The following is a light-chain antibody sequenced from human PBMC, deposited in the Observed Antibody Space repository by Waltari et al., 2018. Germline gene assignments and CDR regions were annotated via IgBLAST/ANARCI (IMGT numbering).Light chain of an antibody. V-gene: IGLV2-14*01. CDR2: EVT. Sequence: SVSGSPGQSITISCTGTNSDVGSYNFVSWYQQHPGEAPKLMIFEVTNRPSGVSNRFSGSKSGNTASLIISGLQGEDEADYYCSSYTTSRTYVFGTGTKVTVL. CDR3: SSYTTSRTYV. J-gene: IGLJ1*01. CDR1: NSDVGSYNF.